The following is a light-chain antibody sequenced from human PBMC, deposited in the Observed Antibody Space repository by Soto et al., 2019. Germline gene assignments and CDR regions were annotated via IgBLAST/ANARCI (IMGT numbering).Light chain of an antibody. CDR3: QQSSSSLWT. J-gene: IGKJ1*01. Sequence: EIVLTQSPGTLSLSPGERATLSCRASQSVSSSYLAWYQQKPGQAHRLLICGASSRSTGIPDRFSGSGSGTDFTLTISRLEAEDFALYCCQQSSSSLWTFGQGTKVEIK. CDR2: GAS. CDR1: QSVSSSY. V-gene: IGKV3-20*01.